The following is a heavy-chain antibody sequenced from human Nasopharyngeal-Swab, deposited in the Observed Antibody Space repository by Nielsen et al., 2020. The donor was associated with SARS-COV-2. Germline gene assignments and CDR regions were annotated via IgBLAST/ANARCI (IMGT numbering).Heavy chain of an antibody. Sequence: GASLNTSCKASGYSITCYWIGVVRQMPGKVQERMGIIYPGDSDTRYSPSFQGQVTISADKSISTAYLQWSSLKASDTAMYYCAGSRDYYYGMDVWGQGTTVTVSS. V-gene: IGHV5-51*01. D-gene: IGHD3-10*01. J-gene: IGHJ6*02. CDR3: AGSRDYYYGMDV. CDR2: IYPGDSDT. CDR1: GYSITCYW.